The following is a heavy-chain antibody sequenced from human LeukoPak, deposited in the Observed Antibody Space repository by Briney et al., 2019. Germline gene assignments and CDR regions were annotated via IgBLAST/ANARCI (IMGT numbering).Heavy chain of an antibody. CDR2: IRYDGSNK. CDR1: GFTFSSYG. J-gene: IGHJ4*02. Sequence: QPGGSLRLSCAPSGFTFSSYGMHCVRQAPGRGLEWVAFIRYDGSNKYYADSVKGRFTISRDNSKNTLYLQMNSLRAEDTAVYYCAKDKLEDFWSGYAGLWGQGTLVTVSS. V-gene: IGHV3-30*02. D-gene: IGHD3-3*01. CDR3: AKDKLEDFWSGYAGL.